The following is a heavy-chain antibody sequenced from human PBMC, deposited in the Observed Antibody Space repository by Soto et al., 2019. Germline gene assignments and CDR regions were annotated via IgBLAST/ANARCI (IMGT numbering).Heavy chain of an antibody. J-gene: IGHJ4*02. V-gene: IGHV3-23*01. CDR3: ARSLLLASTDTEHFDY. D-gene: IGHD3-3*02. Sequence: EAQLLESGGGLVQPGGSLVLSCAESGFTFSSYAMSWVRQAPGKGLVWVSSISGGGNGAFYAVSVKGRFTISRDNSRNTLYLQMSSLRADDTAIYYCARSLLLASTDTEHFDYWGQGALVTVSS. CDR2: ISGGGNGA. CDR1: GFTFSSYA.